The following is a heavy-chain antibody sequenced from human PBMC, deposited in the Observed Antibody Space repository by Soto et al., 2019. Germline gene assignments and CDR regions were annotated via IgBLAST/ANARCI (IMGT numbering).Heavy chain of an antibody. J-gene: IGHJ1*01. CDR1: GFTFSSYG. Sequence: PGGSLRLSCAASGFTFSSYGMHWVRQAPGKGLEWVSAISGSGGSTYYADSVKGRFTISRDNSKNTLYLQMNSLRAEDTAVYYCANPPGGPVIQHWGQGTLVTVSS. V-gene: IGHV3-23*01. CDR3: ANPPGGPVIQH. CDR2: ISGSGGST. D-gene: IGHD3-10*01.